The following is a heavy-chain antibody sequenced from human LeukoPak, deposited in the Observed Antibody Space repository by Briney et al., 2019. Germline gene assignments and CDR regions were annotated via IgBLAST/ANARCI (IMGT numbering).Heavy chain of an antibody. Sequence: GESLGLSCAASGFTFTTYWMSWVRQAPGKGLEWVANIKQDGTEKYYVDSVKGRFTISRDNSKNTLYLQMNSLRAEDTAVYYCAKNLLVTGNDWGQGILVTVSS. CDR1: GFTFTTYW. CDR3: AKNLLVTGND. V-gene: IGHV3-7*03. D-gene: IGHD4-11*01. J-gene: IGHJ4*02. CDR2: IKQDGTEK.